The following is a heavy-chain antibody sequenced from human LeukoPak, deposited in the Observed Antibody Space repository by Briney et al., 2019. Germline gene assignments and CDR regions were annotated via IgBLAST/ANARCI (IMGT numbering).Heavy chain of an antibody. V-gene: IGHV3-21*01. J-gene: IGHJ4*02. Sequence: GGSLRLSCAASGFTFSSYSMNWVRQAPGKGLEWVSSISSRSSYIYYADSVKGRFTISRDNAKNSLYLQMNSLRAEDTAVYYCAREYDSGSYYNFGYWGQGTLVTVSS. CDR2: ISSRSSYI. CDR3: AREYDSGSYYNFGY. CDR1: GFTFSSYS. D-gene: IGHD3-10*01.